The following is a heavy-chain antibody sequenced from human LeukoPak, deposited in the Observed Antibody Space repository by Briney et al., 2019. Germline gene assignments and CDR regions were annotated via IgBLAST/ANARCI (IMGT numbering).Heavy chain of an antibody. V-gene: IGHV3-30*04. J-gene: IGHJ4*02. CDR1: RFTFSSYA. D-gene: IGHD4-11*01. Sequence: GGSLRLSCAASRFTFSSYAMHWVRQAPGKGLEWVAVISYDGSNKYYADSVKGRFTISRDNSRNTLYLQMNSLRAEDTAMYYCANNGDYSDWRLSFDYWGQGTLVTVSS. CDR2: ISYDGSNK. CDR3: ANNGDYSDWRLSFDY.